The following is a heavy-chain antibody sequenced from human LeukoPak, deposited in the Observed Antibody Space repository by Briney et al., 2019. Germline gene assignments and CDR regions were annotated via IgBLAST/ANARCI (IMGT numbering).Heavy chain of an antibody. V-gene: IGHV3-23*01. Sequence: GGSLRLSCAVSGFTFSSYAMSWVRQAPGKGLEWVSGISGSGGSIYYADSVKGRFTISRDNSKNTLYLQMNSLRAEDTAVYYCAKDLSRLYYYYGMDVWGQGTTVTVSS. CDR1: GFTFSSYA. D-gene: IGHD2/OR15-2a*01. J-gene: IGHJ6*02. CDR3: AKDLSRLYYYYGMDV. CDR2: ISGSGGSI.